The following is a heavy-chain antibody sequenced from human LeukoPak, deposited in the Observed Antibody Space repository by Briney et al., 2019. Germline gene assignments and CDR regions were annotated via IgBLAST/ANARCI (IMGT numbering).Heavy chain of an antibody. CDR2: ISSGSTI. Sequence: GGSLRLSCAASGFTFSDYYMSWIRQAPGKGLEWVSYISSGSTIYYADSVKGRFTISRDNAKNSLYLQMNSLRAEDTAVYYCARAGGYSYVDYWGQGTLVTVSS. J-gene: IGHJ4*02. V-gene: IGHV3-11*01. CDR3: ARAGGYSYVDY. D-gene: IGHD5-18*01. CDR1: GFTFSDYY.